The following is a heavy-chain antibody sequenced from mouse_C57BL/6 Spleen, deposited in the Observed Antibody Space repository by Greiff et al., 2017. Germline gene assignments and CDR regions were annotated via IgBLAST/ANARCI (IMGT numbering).Heavy chain of an antibody. D-gene: IGHD3-2*02. CDR3: ARKAAQAPYFDY. V-gene: IGHV1-55*01. J-gene: IGHJ2*01. CDR2: IYPGSGST. Sequence: VQLQQPGAELVKPGASVKMSCKASGYTFTSYWITWVKQRPGQGLEWIGDIYPGSGSTNYNEKFKSKATLTVDTSSSTAYMQLSSLTSEDSAVYYCARKAAQAPYFDYWGQGTTLTVSS. CDR1: GYTFTSYW.